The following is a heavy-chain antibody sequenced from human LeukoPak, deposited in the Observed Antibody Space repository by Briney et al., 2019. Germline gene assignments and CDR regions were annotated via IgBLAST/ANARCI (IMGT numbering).Heavy chain of an antibody. CDR3: AKDAYASGDRGYFDY. J-gene: IGHJ4*02. V-gene: IGHV3-23*01. D-gene: IGHD3-10*01. CDR2: ISGSGSRT. Sequence: ETLSLTCTVSGGSISSYYWSWVRQAPGKGLEWVSAISGSGSRTYYRDSVKGRFTISRDSSKNTLYLQMNSLRAEDTAVYYCAKDAYASGDRGYFDYWGQGTLVTVSS. CDR1: GGSISSYY.